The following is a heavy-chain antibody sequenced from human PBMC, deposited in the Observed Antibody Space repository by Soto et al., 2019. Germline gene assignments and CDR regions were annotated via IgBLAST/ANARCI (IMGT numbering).Heavy chain of an antibody. CDR1: GFTFSSYE. Sequence: TGGSLRLSCAASGFTFSSYEMNWVRQAPGKGLEWVSYISSSGSTIYYADSVKGRFTISRDNAKNSLYLQMNSLRAEDTAVYYCARAPKGVINWFDPWGQGTLVTVSS. CDR3: ARAPKGVINWFDP. CDR2: ISSSGSTI. V-gene: IGHV3-48*03. J-gene: IGHJ5*02. D-gene: IGHD3-16*01.